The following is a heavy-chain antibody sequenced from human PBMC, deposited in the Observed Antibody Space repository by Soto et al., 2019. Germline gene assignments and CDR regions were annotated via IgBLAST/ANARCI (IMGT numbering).Heavy chain of an antibody. J-gene: IGHJ4*02. D-gene: IGHD1-26*01. CDR1: GFTFSDNS. Sequence: ESGGGLVKPGGSLRLSCAASGFTFSDNSMKWVHQAPGRGLEWVSSISSTSTYIFYADSVKGRFTISRDNAKNSLYLQMNSLRAEDTALYYCARQRGGREGDYWGQGTLVIVSS. CDR2: ISSTSTYI. CDR3: ARQRGGREGDY. V-gene: IGHV3-21*01.